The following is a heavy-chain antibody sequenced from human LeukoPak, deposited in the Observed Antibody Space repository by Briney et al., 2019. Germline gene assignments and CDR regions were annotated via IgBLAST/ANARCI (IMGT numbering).Heavy chain of an antibody. CDR1: GGSISSGGYY. J-gene: IGHJ3*02. CDR3: ARLPLSGSYYRGAFDI. CDR2: IYYSGST. D-gene: IGHD1-26*01. V-gene: IGHV4-31*03. Sequence: SQTLSLTCTVSGGSISSGGYYWSWIRQHPGTGLEWIGYIYYSGSTYYNPSLKSRVTISVDTSKNQFSLKLSSVTAADTAVYYCARLPLSGSYYRGAFDIWGQGTMVTVSS.